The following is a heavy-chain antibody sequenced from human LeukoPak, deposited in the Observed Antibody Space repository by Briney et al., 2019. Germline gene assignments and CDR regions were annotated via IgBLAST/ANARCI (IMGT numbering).Heavy chain of an antibody. CDR1: GFTFSTYW. Sequence: PGGSLRLSCAASGFTFSTYWMHWVRQAPGKGLVWVSRIDTDGSSTTYADSVKGRFTIPRDNAKNTVYLQMNSLRAEDTAVYYCARVGGSSDFDYWGQGTLVTVSS. J-gene: IGHJ4*02. V-gene: IGHV3-74*01. D-gene: IGHD3-10*01. CDR2: IDTDGSST. CDR3: ARVGGSSDFDY.